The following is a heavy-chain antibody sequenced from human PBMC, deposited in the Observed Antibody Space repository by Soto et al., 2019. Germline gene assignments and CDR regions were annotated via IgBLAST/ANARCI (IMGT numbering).Heavy chain of an antibody. Sequence: QAQLVESGGSVVQPGRSLRLSCAASGFTFSSDGMHRVRQAPGTRLEWVAVISYDGGLQHYADSVKGRFTISRDNSKNMVLLQLNSLRAEDTAVYYCVSDRGYGHASVPYSWGQGTLVSVSS. D-gene: IGHD5-18*01. CDR1: GFTFSSDG. CDR2: ISYDGGLQ. CDR3: VSDRGYGHASVPYS. V-gene: IGHV3-30*03. J-gene: IGHJ4*02.